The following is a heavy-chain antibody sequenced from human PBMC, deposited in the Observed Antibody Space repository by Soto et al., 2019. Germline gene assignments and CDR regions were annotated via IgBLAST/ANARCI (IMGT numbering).Heavy chain of an antibody. V-gene: IGHV3-73*02. Sequence: EVQLVESGGGLVQPGGSLKLSCAASGFTFSGSAMHWVRQASGKGLEWVGRIRSKANSYATAYAASGKGRFTICRDDSKHTAYLQMNSLKTEEKAVYYCTTGWIQLYEEGYWGQGTHGTVSS. CDR2: IRSKANSYAT. D-gene: IGHD5-18*01. CDR3: TTGWIQLYEEGY. J-gene: IGHJ4*02. CDR1: GFTFSGSA.